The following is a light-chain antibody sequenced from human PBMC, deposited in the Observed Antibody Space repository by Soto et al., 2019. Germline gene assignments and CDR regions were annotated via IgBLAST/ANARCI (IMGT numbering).Light chain of an antibody. CDR2: EAS. V-gene: IGLV2-23*01. CDR3: CSFASNRPLV. CDR1: SSDVGSYNL. Sequence: QSVLTQPASLSGSPGQSITISCTGTSSDVGSYNLVSWYQQYPGKDPRLLIYEASKRPSGVSDRFSASKSGVTASLTISGLQAEDEADYYLCSFASNRPLVFGRGTQLTVL. J-gene: IGLJ3*02.